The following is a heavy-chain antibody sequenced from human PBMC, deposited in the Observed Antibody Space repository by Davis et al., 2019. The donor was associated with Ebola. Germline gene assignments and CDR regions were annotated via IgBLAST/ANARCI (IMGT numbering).Heavy chain of an antibody. Sequence: SVKVSCKASGYTFSGYYMHWVRQAPGQGLEWMGWINPATGATYYAQKFQGWVTMTRDTSVTSVYLELSRLKSDDTAVYYCVKGTLGGGNWFFDHWGRGTLVTVSS. CDR1: GYTFSGYY. J-gene: IGHJ2*01. CDR3: VKGTLGGGNWFFDH. CDR2: INPATGAT. D-gene: IGHD1-26*01. V-gene: IGHV1-2*04.